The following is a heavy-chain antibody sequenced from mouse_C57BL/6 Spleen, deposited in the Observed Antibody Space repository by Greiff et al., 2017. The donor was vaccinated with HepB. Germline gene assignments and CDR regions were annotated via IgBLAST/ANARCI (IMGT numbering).Heavy chain of an antibody. J-gene: IGHJ2*01. CDR1: GFTFSSYA. CDR3: ARDHGSRGFDY. Sequence: EVQVVESGGGLVKPGGSLKLSCAASGFTFSSYAMSWVRQTPEKRLEWVATISDGGSYTYYPDNVKGRFTISRDNAKNNLYLQMSHLKSEDTAMYYCARDHGSRGFDYWGQGTTLTVSS. D-gene: IGHD1-1*01. CDR2: ISDGGSYT. V-gene: IGHV5-4*01.